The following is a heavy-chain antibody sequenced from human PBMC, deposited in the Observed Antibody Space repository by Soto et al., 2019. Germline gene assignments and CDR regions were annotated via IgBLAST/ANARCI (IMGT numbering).Heavy chain of an antibody. CDR1: GGSISSSSYY. CDR2: IYYSGST. V-gene: IGHV4-39*01. Sequence: SETLSLTCTVSGGSISSSSYYWGWIRQPPGKGLEWIGSIYYSGSTYYNPSLKSRVTISVDTSKNQFSLKLSSVTAADTAVYYCARPREDIVVVPAANLYYYYMDGWGKGTTVTVSS. D-gene: IGHD2-2*01. J-gene: IGHJ6*03. CDR3: ARPREDIVVVPAANLYYYYMDG.